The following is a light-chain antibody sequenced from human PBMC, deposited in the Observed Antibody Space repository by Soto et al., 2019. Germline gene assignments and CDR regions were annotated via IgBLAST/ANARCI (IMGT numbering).Light chain of an antibody. CDR2: DAS. V-gene: IGKV1-5*01. J-gene: IGKJ1*01. Sequence: DIQMTQSPSTLSASVGDRVPITCRASQSISSWLAWYQQKPGKAPKLLIYDASSLESGVPSRFSGSGSGTEFTLTISSLQPDDFATYYCQQYNSYPGTFGQGTKVDIK. CDR3: QQYNSYPGT. CDR1: QSISSW.